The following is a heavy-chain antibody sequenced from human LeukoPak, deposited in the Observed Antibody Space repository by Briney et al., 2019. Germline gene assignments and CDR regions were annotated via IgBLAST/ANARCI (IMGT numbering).Heavy chain of an antibody. V-gene: IGHV3-23*01. CDR3: AKRGIVIRAVIIIGFHKEAYYFDY. CDR2: ISERGGST. Sequence: GGSLRLFCVVSGITLSNYGMSWVRQAPGKGLEWVSGISERGGSTNYADSVKGRFIISRDTTKNTVYLQMNILRVEDTAVYFCAKRGIVIRAVIIIGFHKEAYYFDYWGQGILVTVSS. CDR1: GITLSNYG. J-gene: IGHJ4*02. D-gene: IGHD3-10*01.